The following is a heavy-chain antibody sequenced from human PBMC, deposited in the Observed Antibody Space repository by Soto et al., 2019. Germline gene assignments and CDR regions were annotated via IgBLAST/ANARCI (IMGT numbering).Heavy chain of an antibody. CDR1: GGSFSGYY. D-gene: IGHD3-3*01. CDR3: ARVRDWFDP. J-gene: IGHJ5*02. Sequence: NPSETLSLTCAVYGGSFSGYYWNWIRQPPGKGLEWIGEIDHSGYTNYNPSLKSRVTISVDTSKSQFSLRLTSVTAADTAVYYCARVRDWFDPWGQGTLVTVSS. CDR2: IDHSGYT. V-gene: IGHV4-34*01.